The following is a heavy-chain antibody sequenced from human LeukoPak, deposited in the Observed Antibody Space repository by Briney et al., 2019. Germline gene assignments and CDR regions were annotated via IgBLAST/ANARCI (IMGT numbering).Heavy chain of an antibody. V-gene: IGHV4-39*01. J-gene: IGHJ4*02. D-gene: IGHD5-18*01. CDR2: IYYSGST. Sequence: PSETLSLTCTVSGGSISSSSYYWGWIRQPPGKGLEWIGSIYYSGSTYYNPSLKSRVTISVDTSKNQFSLKLSSVTAADTAVYYCARRQWTQLWFSMDFDYWGQGTLVTVSS. CDR3: ARRQWTQLWFSMDFDY. CDR1: GGSISSSSYY.